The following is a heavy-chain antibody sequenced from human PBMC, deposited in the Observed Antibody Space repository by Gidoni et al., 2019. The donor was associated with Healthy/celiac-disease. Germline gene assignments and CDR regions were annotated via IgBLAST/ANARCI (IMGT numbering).Heavy chain of an antibody. CDR1: GYTFTSYG. CDR3: AREFVVEGYYYDSSGYYQGIPFGY. D-gene: IGHD3-22*01. Sequence: QVQLVQSGAEVKKPGASVKVSCKASGYTFTSYGISWVRQAPGQGLEWMGWISAYNGNTNYAQKLQGRVTMTTDTSTSTAYMELRSLRSDDTAVYYCAREFVVEGYYYDSSGYYQGIPFGYWGQGTLVTVSS. CDR2: ISAYNGNT. V-gene: IGHV1-18*04. J-gene: IGHJ4*02.